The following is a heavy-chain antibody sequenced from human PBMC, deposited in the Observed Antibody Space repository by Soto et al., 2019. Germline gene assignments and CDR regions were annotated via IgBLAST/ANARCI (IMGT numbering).Heavy chain of an antibody. Sequence: QVQLVQSGAEVKKPGASVKVSCKASGYTFTSYDINWVRQATGQGLEWMGWMNPNSGNTGYAQKFQGRVTMTRNTSISTAYMELSSLISEDTAVYYCGVTYYYDSSIDYWGQGTLVTVSS. D-gene: IGHD3-22*01. CDR3: GVTYYYDSSIDY. CDR2: MNPNSGNT. J-gene: IGHJ4*02. V-gene: IGHV1-8*01. CDR1: GYTFTSYD.